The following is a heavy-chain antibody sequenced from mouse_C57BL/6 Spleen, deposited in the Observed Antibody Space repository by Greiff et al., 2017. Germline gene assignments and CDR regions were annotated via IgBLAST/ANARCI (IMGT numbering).Heavy chain of an antibody. Sequence: QVQLQQPGAELVRPGSSVKLSCKASGYTFTSYWMHWVKQRPIQGLEWIGNIDPSDSETHYNQKFKDKATLTVDKSSSTAYMQLSSLTSEDSAVYYCVRGGYDGYSNWYFDGWGTGTTVTVSS. CDR1: GYTFTSYW. V-gene: IGHV1-52*01. CDR2: IDPSDSET. D-gene: IGHD2-3*01. CDR3: VRGGYDGYSNWYFDG. J-gene: IGHJ1*03.